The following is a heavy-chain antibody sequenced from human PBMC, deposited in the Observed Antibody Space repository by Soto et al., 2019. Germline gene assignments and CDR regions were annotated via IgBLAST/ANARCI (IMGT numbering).Heavy chain of an antibody. Sequence: HPGGSLRLSCAASGFTFRNYAMSWVRQAPGKGLEWVSAITDSGGNKYHADSVKGRFTISRDNSMDTLYLQMNSLRADDTAVYYCAKAISWYDAFDIWGQGTMVTVSS. CDR3: AKAISWYDAFDI. CDR1: GFTFRNYA. CDR2: ITDSGGNK. V-gene: IGHV3-23*01. J-gene: IGHJ3*02. D-gene: IGHD6-13*01.